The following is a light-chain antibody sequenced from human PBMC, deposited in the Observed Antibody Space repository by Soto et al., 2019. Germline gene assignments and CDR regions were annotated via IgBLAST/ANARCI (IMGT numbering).Light chain of an antibody. Sequence: EIVFTYSPGTLSFSGGERATLSCRASQSVSSYLAWYQQKPGQAPRLLIYDASNRATGIPARFSGSGSGTDFTLTISSLEPEDFAVYYCQQRSNWPREITFGQGTRLEIK. J-gene: IGKJ5*01. CDR2: DAS. V-gene: IGKV3-11*01. CDR3: QQRSNWPREIT. CDR1: QSVSSY.